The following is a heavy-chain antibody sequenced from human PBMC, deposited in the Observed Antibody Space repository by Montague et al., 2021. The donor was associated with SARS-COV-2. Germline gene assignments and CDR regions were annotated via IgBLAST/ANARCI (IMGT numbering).Heavy chain of an antibody. J-gene: IGHJ6*02. D-gene: IGHD6-13*01. CDR1: GGSISSSSYY. Sequence: SETLSLTCTVSGGSISSSSYYWGWIRQPPGKGLEWVGSIYYSGSTYYXXXLKSRVTISVDTSKNQFSLKLSSVTAADTAVYYCARVGRQRLVRLSDIDVWGQGTTVTVSS. CDR3: ARVGRQRLVRLSDIDV. CDR2: IYYSGST. V-gene: IGHV4-39*07.